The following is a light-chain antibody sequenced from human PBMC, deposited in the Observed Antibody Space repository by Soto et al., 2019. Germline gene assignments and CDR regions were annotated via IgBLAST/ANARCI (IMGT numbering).Light chain of an antibody. J-gene: IGLJ1*01. CDR3: SSYTSDSSYV. CDR2: AVS. Sequence: QSVLTQPASVSGSPGQSITISCTGTSSDVGLYDYVSWYQQHPGKAPQLMIYAVSNRPSGVSNRXXXXXSGNTASLFISGLQAEDEADYYCSSYTSDSSYVFGSGTKGTVL. CDR1: SSDVGLYDY. V-gene: IGLV2-14*01.